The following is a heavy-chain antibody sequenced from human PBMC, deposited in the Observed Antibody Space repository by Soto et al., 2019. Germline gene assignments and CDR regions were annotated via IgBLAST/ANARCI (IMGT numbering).Heavy chain of an antibody. Sequence: ASVKVSCKASGYTLTSYDINWVRQATGQGLEWMGWMNPNSGNTGYAQKFQGRVTMTRNTSISTAYMELSSLRSEDTAVYYCARSCSGGSCYSRNNWFDPWGQGTLVTVSS. D-gene: IGHD2-15*01. V-gene: IGHV1-8*01. CDR1: GYTLTSYD. CDR3: ARSCSGGSCYSRNNWFDP. CDR2: MNPNSGNT. J-gene: IGHJ5*02.